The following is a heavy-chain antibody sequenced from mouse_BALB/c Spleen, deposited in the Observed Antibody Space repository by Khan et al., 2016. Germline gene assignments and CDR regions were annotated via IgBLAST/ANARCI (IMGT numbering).Heavy chain of an antibody. D-gene: IGHD2-3*01. CDR2: ARNKANGFTA. CDR1: GFTFTDYY. Sequence: EVELVESGGGLVQPGDSLRLSCTTSGFTFTDYYMSWVRQPPGEALEWLGFARNKANGFTAEYSASVKGRFTISRDNSQSILYLQMNTLRAEDSATYYWARDLKDGYYWYLDVWGAGTTVTVSS. CDR3: ARDLKDGYYWYLDV. V-gene: IGHV7-3*02. J-gene: IGHJ1*01.